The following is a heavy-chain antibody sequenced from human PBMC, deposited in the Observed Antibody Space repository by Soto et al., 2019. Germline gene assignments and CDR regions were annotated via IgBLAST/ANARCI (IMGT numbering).Heavy chain of an antibody. CDR2: ISYDGSNK. Sequence: PGGSLRLSCAASGFTFSSYAMHWVRQAPGKGLEWVAVISYDGSNKYYADSVKGRFTISRDNSKNTLYLQMNSLRAEDTAVYYCAREGPIGYYDSSPYFDYWGQGTLVTVSS. J-gene: IGHJ4*02. D-gene: IGHD3-22*01. CDR3: AREGPIGYYDSSPYFDY. CDR1: GFTFSSYA. V-gene: IGHV3-30-3*01.